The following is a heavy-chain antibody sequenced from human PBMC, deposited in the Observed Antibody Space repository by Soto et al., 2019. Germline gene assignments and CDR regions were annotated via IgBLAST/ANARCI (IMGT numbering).Heavy chain of an antibody. Sequence: KPSETLSLTCAVYGGSFSGYYWSWIRQPPGKGLEWIGEINHSGSTNYNPSLKSRVTISVDTSKNQFSLKLSSVTAADTAVYYCARGAAYSSSWFLLKSVRRADYGMDVWGQGTTVTVSS. CDR1: GGSFSGYY. J-gene: IGHJ6*02. CDR2: INHSGST. D-gene: IGHD6-13*01. V-gene: IGHV4-34*01. CDR3: ARGAAYSSSWFLLKSVRRADYGMDV.